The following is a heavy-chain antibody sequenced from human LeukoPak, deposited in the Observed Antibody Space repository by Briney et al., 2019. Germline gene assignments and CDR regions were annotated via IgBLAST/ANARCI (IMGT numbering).Heavy chain of an antibody. D-gene: IGHD3-22*01. V-gene: IGHV3-11*01. J-gene: IGHJ6*02. Sequence: PGGSLRLSCAASGFTFSDYYMSWIRQAPGKGLEWVSYISSSGSTIYYADSVKGRFTISRDNAKNSLYLQMKRLRAEDTGVYYCPRDRGSSGLFTYYYYGLPFWDQGPTPTVPS. CDR1: GFTFSDYY. CDR2: ISSSGSTI. CDR3: PRDRGSSGLFTYYYYGLPF.